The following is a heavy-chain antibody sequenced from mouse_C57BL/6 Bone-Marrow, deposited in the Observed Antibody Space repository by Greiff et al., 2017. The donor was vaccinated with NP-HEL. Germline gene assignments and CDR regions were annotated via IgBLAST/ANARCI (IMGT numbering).Heavy chain of an antibody. V-gene: IGHV5-16*01. Sequence: EVQLQESEGGLVQPGSSMKLSCTASGFTFSDYYMAWVRQVPEKGLEWVANINYDGSSTYYLDSLKSRFIISRDNAKNILYLQMSSLKSEDTATYYCARGAYYFDYWGQGTTLTVSS. CDR1: GFTFSDYY. J-gene: IGHJ2*01. CDR3: ARGAYYFDY. CDR2: INYDGSST.